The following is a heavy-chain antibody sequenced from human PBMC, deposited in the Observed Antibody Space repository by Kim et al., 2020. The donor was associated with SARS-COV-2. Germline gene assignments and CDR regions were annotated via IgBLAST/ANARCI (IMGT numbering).Heavy chain of an antibody. V-gene: IGHV4-39*01. CDR1: GGSISSNNYY. Sequence: SETLSLTCTVSGGSISSNNYYWGWIRQPPGKGLEWIGSISYGGSTYYNPSLKSRVTISVDTSKNQFSLKLTAVTAADTAIYYCARPGSSICWYYFDYWG. CDR2: ISYGGST. D-gene: IGHD3-3*02. CDR3: ARPGSSICWYYFDY. J-gene: IGHJ4*01.